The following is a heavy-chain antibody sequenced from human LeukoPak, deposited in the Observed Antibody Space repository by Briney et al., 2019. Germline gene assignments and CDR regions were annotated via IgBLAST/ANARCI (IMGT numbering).Heavy chain of an antibody. V-gene: IGHV3-53*01. CDR2: IYSGGST. CDR1: GFTVSSNY. CDR3: ATIAAPSRFQDWYFDL. J-gene: IGHJ2*01. D-gene: IGHD6-13*01. Sequence: GGSLRLSCAASGFTVSSNYMSWVRQAPGKGLEWVSVIYSGGSTYYADSVKGRFTISRDNSKNTLYLQMNSLRAEDTAVYYCATIAAPSRFQDWYFDLWGRGSLVTVSS.